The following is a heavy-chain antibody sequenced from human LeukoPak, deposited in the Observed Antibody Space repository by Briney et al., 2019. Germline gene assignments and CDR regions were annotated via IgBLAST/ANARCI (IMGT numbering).Heavy chain of an antibody. D-gene: IGHD5-24*01. V-gene: IGHV3-23*01. CDR2: ISGSGDST. CDR3: AKDRAMATISEFDY. CDR1: GFTFSSYA. J-gene: IGHJ4*02. Sequence: GGSLRLSCAASGFTFSSYAMSWVCQAPGKGLEWVSVISGSGDSTYYADSVKGRFTISRDNSKNTLYLQMNSLRAEGTAVYYCAKDRAMATISEFDYWGQGTLVTVSS.